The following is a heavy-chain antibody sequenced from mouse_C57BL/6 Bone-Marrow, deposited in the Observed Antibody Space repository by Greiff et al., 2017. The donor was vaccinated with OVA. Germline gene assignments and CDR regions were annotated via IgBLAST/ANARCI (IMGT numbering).Heavy chain of an antibody. Sequence: QVHVKQSGAELVKPGASVKISCKASGYAFSSYWMNWVKQRPGKGLEWIGQIYPGDGDTNYNGKFKGKATLTADKSSSTAYMQLSSLTSEDSAVYFCARWGPHYYGSSDYWGQGTTLTVSS. CDR2: IYPGDGDT. J-gene: IGHJ2*01. CDR1: GYAFSSYW. CDR3: ARWGPHYYGSSDY. V-gene: IGHV1-80*01. D-gene: IGHD1-1*01.